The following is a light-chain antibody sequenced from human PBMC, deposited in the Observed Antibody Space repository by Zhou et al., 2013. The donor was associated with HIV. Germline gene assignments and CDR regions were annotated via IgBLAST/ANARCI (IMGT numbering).Light chain of an antibody. V-gene: IGKV1-6*01. CDR3: LQDYTYPRI. CDR2: AAS. CDR1: QSISTY. Sequence: IQMTQSPSSLSASVGDRVTITCRASQSISTYLNWYQQKPGKAPKLLVYAASTLQSGVPSRFSGSGSGTDFTLTISSLQPEDFATYYCLQDYTYPRIFGQGTKVEIK. J-gene: IGKJ1*01.